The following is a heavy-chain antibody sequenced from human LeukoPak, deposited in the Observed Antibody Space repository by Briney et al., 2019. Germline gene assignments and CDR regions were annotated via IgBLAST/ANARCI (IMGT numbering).Heavy chain of an antibody. Sequence: GGSLRLPCAGCGFIFSNYGMTWVRQAPGKGLEWVGAISGNGVATHYADSVKGRFTLSREHSKNTLYLQMYNLRVEDTALFYCVKNEGSSSLYYFDAWGQGTLVTVSS. CDR3: VKNEGSSSLYYFDA. J-gene: IGHJ4*02. V-gene: IGHV3-23*01. CDR1: GFIFSNYG. D-gene: IGHD3-9*01. CDR2: ISGNGVAT.